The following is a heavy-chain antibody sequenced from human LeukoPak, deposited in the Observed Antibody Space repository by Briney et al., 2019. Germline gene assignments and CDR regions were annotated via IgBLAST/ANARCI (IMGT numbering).Heavy chain of an antibody. D-gene: IGHD6-19*01. CDR3: ARDPDHDSSGWSDY. V-gene: IGHV3-21*01. CDR1: GFTFSSYS. Sequence: GGSLRLSCAASGFTFSSYSMNWVRQAPGKGLEWVSSISSSSSYIYYADLVKGRFTISRDNAKNSLYLQMNSLRAEDTAVYYCARDPDHDSSGWSDYWGQGTLVTVSS. J-gene: IGHJ4*02. CDR2: ISSSSSYI.